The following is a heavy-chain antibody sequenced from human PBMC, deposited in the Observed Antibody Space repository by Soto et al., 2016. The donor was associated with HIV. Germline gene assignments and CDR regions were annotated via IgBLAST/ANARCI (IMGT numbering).Heavy chain of an antibody. Sequence: EVQLVESGGGLVQPGRSLRLSCAASGFTFDDYAMHWVRQAPGKGLEWVSGISWNSGSIGYADPVKGRFTISRDNAKNSLYLQMNSLRAEDMALYYCAKARGYYYDHYYFDYWGQGTLVTVSS. D-gene: IGHD3-22*01. J-gene: IGHJ4*02. V-gene: IGHV3-9*03. CDR3: AKARGYYYDHYYFDY. CDR2: ISWNSGSI. CDR1: GFTFDDYA.